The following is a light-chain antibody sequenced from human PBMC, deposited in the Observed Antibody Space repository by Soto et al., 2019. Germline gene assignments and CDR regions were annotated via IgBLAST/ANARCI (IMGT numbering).Light chain of an antibody. J-gene: IGKJ4*01. CDR2: AAS. CDR1: QCISTY. CDR3: QQSHSVPLT. Sequence: DIQMTQSPSSLYAPVRDRVTITCRASQCISTYIDWFQQKPGKAPKLLISAASTLESGVPSRFSGSGSGTDFTLTISSLQPEDFATYFCQQSHSVPLTFGGGTKVEI. V-gene: IGKV1-39*01.